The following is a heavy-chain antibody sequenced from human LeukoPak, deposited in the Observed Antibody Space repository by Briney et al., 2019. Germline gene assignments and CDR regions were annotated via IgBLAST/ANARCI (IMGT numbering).Heavy chain of an antibody. CDR1: DGSFSGYY. CDR3: ARGGSLTVTSNLYNY. D-gene: IGHD4-17*01. V-gene: IGHV4-34*01. J-gene: IGHJ4*02. CDR2: INHSGSV. Sequence: SETLSLTCAVYDGSFSGYYCSWIRQPPGKGLQWIGEINHSGSVNYNPSLKSRVTISLDTSKNQFSLKLSSVTAADTAVYYCARGGSLTVTSNLYNYWGQGTLVTVSS.